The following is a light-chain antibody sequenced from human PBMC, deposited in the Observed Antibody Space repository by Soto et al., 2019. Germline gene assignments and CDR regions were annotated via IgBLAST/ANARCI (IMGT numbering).Light chain of an antibody. Sequence: DIQMTQSPSSLSASVGDRVTITCRASQSISTFLNWHQQKPGKAPKLLIYAASSLQSGVPSRFSGSGSETDFTLTISSLQPEDFATYSCQQSYSTTWTFGQGTKVDI. V-gene: IGKV1-39*01. J-gene: IGKJ1*01. CDR2: AAS. CDR3: QQSYSTTWT. CDR1: QSISTF.